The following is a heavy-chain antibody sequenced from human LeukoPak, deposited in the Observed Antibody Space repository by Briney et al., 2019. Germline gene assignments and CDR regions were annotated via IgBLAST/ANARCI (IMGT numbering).Heavy chain of an antibody. D-gene: IGHD2-2*01. CDR2: IIPIFGTA. CDR3: ARDVTGSSAFDY. Sequence: SVKVSCKASGGTFSSYAISWVRQAPGQGLEWMGRIIPIFGTANYAQKFQGRVTITTDESTSTAHMELSSLRSEDTAVYYCARDVTGSSAFDYWGQGTLVTVSS. J-gene: IGHJ4*02. CDR1: GGTFSSYA. V-gene: IGHV1-69*05.